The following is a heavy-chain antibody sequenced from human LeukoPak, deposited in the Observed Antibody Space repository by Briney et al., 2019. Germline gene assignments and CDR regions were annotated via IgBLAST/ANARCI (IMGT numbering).Heavy chain of an antibody. V-gene: IGHV3-33*06. D-gene: IGHD4-11*01. CDR2: IWNDGSNE. CDR1: GFIFSRYA. J-gene: IGHJ4*02. CDR3: AKDAQRGFDYSNSLEY. Sequence: PGGSLRLSCAASGFIFSRYAMSWVRQAPGKGLEWVAVIWNDGSNEYYADSVKGRFTISRDNSKNTVSLQMNSLRDEDTAVYYCAKDAQRGFDYSNSLEYWGQGTLVTVSS.